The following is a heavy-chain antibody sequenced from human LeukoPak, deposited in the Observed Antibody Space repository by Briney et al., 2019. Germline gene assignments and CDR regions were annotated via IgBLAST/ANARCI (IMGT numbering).Heavy chain of an antibody. CDR3: ARTAIHDYGDSFCMDV. V-gene: IGHV4-4*07. D-gene: IGHD4-17*01. Sequence: SETLSLTCTVSGGSISSYYWSWIRQPAGKGLEWIGRIYTSGSTNYNPSLKSRVTISVDTSKNQFSLKLSSVTAADTAVYYCARTAIHDYGDSFCMDVWGQGTTVTVSS. J-gene: IGHJ6*02. CDR1: GGSISSYY. CDR2: IYTSGST.